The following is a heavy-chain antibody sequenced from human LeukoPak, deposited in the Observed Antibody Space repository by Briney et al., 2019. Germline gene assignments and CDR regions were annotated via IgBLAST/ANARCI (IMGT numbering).Heavy chain of an antibody. J-gene: IGHJ4*02. CDR3: ARDTTVTTGGFDY. CDR1: GFTFSGYW. V-gene: IGHV3-7*01. CDR2: IKQDGSEK. D-gene: IGHD4-17*01. Sequence: GGSLRLSCAASGFTFSGYWMSWVRQAPGKGLEWVANIKQDGSEKYYVDSVKGRFTISRDNAKNSLYLQMNSLRAEDTAVYYCARDTTVTTGGFDYWGQGTLVTVSS.